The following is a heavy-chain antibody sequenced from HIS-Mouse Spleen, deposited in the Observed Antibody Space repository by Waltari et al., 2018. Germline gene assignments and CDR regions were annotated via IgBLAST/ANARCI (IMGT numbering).Heavy chain of an antibody. CDR2: RNQDGSEK. J-gene: IGHJ4*02. V-gene: IGHV3-7*01. Sequence: EVQLVESGGGLVQPGGSLRLSCAASGFTFSSYWMSWVRQAPGKGMEWVANRNQDGSEKYYVDSVNGRFTSSRDNAKNSLYLQMNSLRAEDTAVYYCARGYSSSWYDYWGQGTLVTVSS. CDR3: ARGYSSSWYDY. D-gene: IGHD6-13*01. CDR1: GFTFSSYW.